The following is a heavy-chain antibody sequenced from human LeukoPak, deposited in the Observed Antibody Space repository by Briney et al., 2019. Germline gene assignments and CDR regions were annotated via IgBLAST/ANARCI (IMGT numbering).Heavy chain of an antibody. Sequence: GGSLRLSCAASGFSFSAYWMSWVRQAPGKGLEWVANIREDGSEKYYVDSVKGQFTISRDNAKNSLFLQMDSLRAEDTAVYYCARDLAGHYYGSGSSFDYWGQGTLVTVSS. J-gene: IGHJ4*02. CDR2: IREDGSEK. V-gene: IGHV3-7*01. CDR3: ARDLAGHYYGSGSSFDY. D-gene: IGHD3-10*01. CDR1: GFSFSAYW.